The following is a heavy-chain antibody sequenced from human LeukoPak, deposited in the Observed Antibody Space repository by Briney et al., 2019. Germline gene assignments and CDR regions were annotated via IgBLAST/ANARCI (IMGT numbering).Heavy chain of an antibody. D-gene: IGHD2-2*01. J-gene: IGHJ4*02. Sequence: GGSLRLSCAASGFTFSSYWMHWVRQAPGKGLVWVSRINSDGSGTSYADSVKGRFTISRDNAKNTLYLQMNSLRAEDTAVYYCARDQRIGGRYCSSTSCYPPDYWGQGTLVTVSS. CDR3: ARDQRIGGRYCSSTSCYPPDY. V-gene: IGHV3-74*01. CDR2: INSDGSGT. CDR1: GFTFSSYW.